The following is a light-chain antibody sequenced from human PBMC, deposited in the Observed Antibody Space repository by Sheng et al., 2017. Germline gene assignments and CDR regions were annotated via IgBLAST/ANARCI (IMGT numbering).Light chain of an antibody. J-gene: IGKJ1*01. Sequence: EIVLTQSPATLSLSPGERATLSCRASQSVGSYFAWYQQKHGQAPRLLIYGASTRAAGIPARFSGSGSGTEFTLTISSLQSEDFAVYCCQQYNNWPGAFGQGTKVEIK. CDR2: GAS. CDR3: QQYNNWPGA. V-gene: IGKV3-15*01. CDR1: QSVGSY.